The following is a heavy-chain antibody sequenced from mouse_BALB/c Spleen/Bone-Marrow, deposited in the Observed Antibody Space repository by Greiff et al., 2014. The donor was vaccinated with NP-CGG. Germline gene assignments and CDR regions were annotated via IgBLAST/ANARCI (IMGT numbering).Heavy chain of an antibody. V-gene: IGHV1-54*03. Sequence: VQRVESGAELVRPGTSVKVSCKAPGYAFTNYLMEWVKQRPGQGLEWIGVINPGSGGNNYNEKFKGKATLTADKSSSTAYMQLSSLTSDDSAVYFCARSIYDGYSEAMDYWGQGTSVTVSS. D-gene: IGHD2-3*01. CDR2: INPGSGGN. CDR1: GYAFTNYL. CDR3: ARSIYDGYSEAMDY. J-gene: IGHJ4*01.